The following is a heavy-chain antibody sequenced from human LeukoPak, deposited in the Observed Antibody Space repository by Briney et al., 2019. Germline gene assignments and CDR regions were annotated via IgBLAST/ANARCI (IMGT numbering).Heavy chain of an antibody. CDR1: GFTFGDYA. CDR3: TRGFTMVRGVIITGYYGMDV. Sequence: GGFLRLSCTASGFTFGDYAMSWVRQAPGKGLEWVGFIRSKAYGGTTEYAASVKGRFTISRDDSKSIAYLQMNSLKTEDTAVYYCTRGFTMVRGVIITGYYGMDVWGQGTTVTVSS. D-gene: IGHD3-10*01. J-gene: IGHJ6*02. V-gene: IGHV3-49*04. CDR2: IRSKAYGGTT.